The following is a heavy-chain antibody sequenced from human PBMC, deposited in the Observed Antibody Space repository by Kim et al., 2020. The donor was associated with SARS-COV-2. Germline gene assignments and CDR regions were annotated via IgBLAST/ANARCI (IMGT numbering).Heavy chain of an antibody. Sequence: GGSLRLSCAASGFTVNTYAMSWVRQAPGKGLEWVSDIRRSDGGTFYADSVKGRFTISRDNSKNTLYLQMSSLRAEDTVLYYCARERGGVTNAFDIWGQGT. CDR1: GFTVNTYA. D-gene: IGHD3-10*01. V-gene: IGHV3-23*01. CDR2: IRRSDGGT. CDR3: ARERGGVTNAFDI. J-gene: IGHJ3*02.